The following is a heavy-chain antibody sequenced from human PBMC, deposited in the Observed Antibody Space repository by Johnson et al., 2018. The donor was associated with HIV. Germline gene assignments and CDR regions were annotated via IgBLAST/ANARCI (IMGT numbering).Heavy chain of an antibody. Sequence: QMQLVESGGGVVQPGRSLRLSCAASGFTFSDYYMSWIRQAPGKGLEWVSYISSSGSTIYYADSVKGRFTISRDNSKNTLYLQMNSLRAEDTAVYYCARAGQLPEDAFDIWGQGTMVTVSS. CDR1: GFTFSDYY. V-gene: IGHV3-11*01. J-gene: IGHJ3*02. CDR2: ISSSGSTI. D-gene: IGHD1-7*01. CDR3: ARAGQLPEDAFDI.